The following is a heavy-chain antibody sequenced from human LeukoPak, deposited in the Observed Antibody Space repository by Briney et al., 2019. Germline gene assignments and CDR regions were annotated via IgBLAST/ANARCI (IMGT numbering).Heavy chain of an antibody. D-gene: IGHD2-2*01. CDR3: ARHEGGDIVVVSGFEY. Sequence: GESLKISCKGSGYSFTTYWIGWVRQMPGKGLEWMGIIYPGDSDTRYSPSFQGQVTISADKSISTAYLLWNSLKASGTAMYYCARHEGGDIVVVSGFEYWGQGTLVAVSS. CDR2: IYPGDSDT. J-gene: IGHJ4*02. V-gene: IGHV5-51*01. CDR1: GYSFTTYW.